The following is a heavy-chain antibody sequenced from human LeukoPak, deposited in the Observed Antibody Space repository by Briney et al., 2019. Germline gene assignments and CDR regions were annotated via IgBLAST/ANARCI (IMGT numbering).Heavy chain of an antibody. CDR1: GFTFSGYE. CDR3: ARGIAVAGKGSWFDP. Sequence: PGGSLRLSCAASGFTFSGYELSWVRQAPGKGLEWVSYISSSGTIYYADSVKGRFTISRDNSNNTLYLQINILRTEDTAVYYCARGIAVAGKGSWFDPWGQGTLVTVSS. CDR2: ISSSGTI. V-gene: IGHV3-48*03. D-gene: IGHD6-19*01. J-gene: IGHJ5*02.